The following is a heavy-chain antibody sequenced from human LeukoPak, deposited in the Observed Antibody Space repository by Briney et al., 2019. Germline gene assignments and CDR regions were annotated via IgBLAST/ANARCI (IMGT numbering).Heavy chain of an antibody. V-gene: IGHV3-21*01. Sequence: GGSLRLSCAASGITFSSYAMNWVRQAPGKGLEWVSYISSSSSYIYYADSVKGRFTISRDNSKKTLYLQMNSLRAEDTAVYYCAKDRVVFNRNYAYYFDYWGQGTLVTVSS. CDR3: AKDRVVFNRNYAYYFDY. CDR2: ISSSSSYI. CDR1: GITFSSYA. D-gene: IGHD3-16*01. J-gene: IGHJ4*02.